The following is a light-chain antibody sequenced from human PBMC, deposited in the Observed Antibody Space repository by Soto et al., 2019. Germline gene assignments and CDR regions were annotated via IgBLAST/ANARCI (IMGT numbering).Light chain of an antibody. J-gene: IGKJ5*01. CDR2: DVS. CDR1: QSVRKC. CDR3: HKYHNSPPIT. Sequence: IVLTQSPATLSLSPGERATLSCRASQSVRKCLAWYQQKPGQAPRLLIYDVSSRAPGIPARFSGSGSGTDFTLTISSLEPVDFAVYYCHKYHNSPPITFGQGIRLEIK. V-gene: IGKV3-11*01.